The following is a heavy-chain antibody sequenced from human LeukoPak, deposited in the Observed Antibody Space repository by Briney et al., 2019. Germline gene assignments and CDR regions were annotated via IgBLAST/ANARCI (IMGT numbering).Heavy chain of an antibody. CDR2: IIPIFGTA. Sequence: SVKVSCKASGGTFSSYAISWVRQAPGQGLEWMGGIIPIFGTANYAQKFQGRVTITADESTSTAYMELSSLRSEDTAVYYCARVYPHNWNDAGDYFDYWGQGTLVTVSS. CDR3: ARVYPHNWNDAGDYFDY. D-gene: IGHD1-1*01. J-gene: IGHJ4*02. V-gene: IGHV1-69*13. CDR1: GGTFSSYA.